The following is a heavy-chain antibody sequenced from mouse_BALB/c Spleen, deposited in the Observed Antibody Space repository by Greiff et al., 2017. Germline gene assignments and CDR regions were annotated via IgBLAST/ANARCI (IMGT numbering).Heavy chain of an antibody. D-gene: IGHD1-1*01. CDR2: ISNLAYSI. CDR1: GFTFSDYG. Sequence: DVMLVESGGGLVKPGGSLKLSCAASGFTFSDYGMAWVRQAPGKGPEWVAFISNLAYSIYYADTVTGRFTISRENAKNTLYLEMSSLRSEDTAMYYCARDDYYGSSHAMDYWGQGTSVTVSS. CDR3: ARDDYYGSSHAMDY. V-gene: IGHV5-15*02. J-gene: IGHJ4*01.